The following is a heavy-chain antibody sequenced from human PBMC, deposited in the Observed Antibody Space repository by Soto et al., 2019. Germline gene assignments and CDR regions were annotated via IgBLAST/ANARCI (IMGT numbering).Heavy chain of an antibody. D-gene: IGHD3-3*01. J-gene: IGHJ3*02. CDR3: ARGDFWSGGDAFDI. Sequence: PSETLSLTCSVSGGSISSGNYYWSWIRQPPGKGLEWIGYIYYSGSTYYNPSLKSRVIISVDMSKYQFSLKLSSVTAADTAVYYCARGDFWSGGDAFDIWGQGTMVTVSS. CDR2: IYYSGST. V-gene: IGHV4-30-4*01. CDR1: GGSISSGNYY.